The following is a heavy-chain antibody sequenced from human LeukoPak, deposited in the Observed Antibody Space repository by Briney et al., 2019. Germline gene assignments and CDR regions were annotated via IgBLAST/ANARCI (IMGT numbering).Heavy chain of an antibody. V-gene: IGHV3-48*01. Sequence: GGSLRLSCAASGFTFSSYSMNWVRQAPGKGLEWVSYISSSSSTIYYAAPVKGRFTISRDDSKNTLYLQMNSLKPEDTAMYYCTTHSVTVTGSHFWGQGALVTVSS. CDR3: TTHSVTVTGSHF. CDR1: GFTFSSYS. CDR2: ISSSSSTI. J-gene: IGHJ4*01. D-gene: IGHD3-9*01.